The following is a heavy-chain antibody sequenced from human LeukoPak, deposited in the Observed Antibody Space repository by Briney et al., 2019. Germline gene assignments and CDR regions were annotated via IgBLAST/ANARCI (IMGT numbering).Heavy chain of an antibody. CDR3: SNGIYSSSY. CDR1: GFTFTDHY. CDR2: ADNSGSAT. V-gene: IGHV3-11*04. Sequence: PGGSLRLSCAASGFTFTDHYMTWIRQAPGRGLEWVAYADNSGSATYYADSVQGRFTISRDNAKNSLYLQMDNLRAEDTAVYYCSNGIYSSSYWGRGTLVTVSS. J-gene: IGHJ4*02. D-gene: IGHD6-6*01.